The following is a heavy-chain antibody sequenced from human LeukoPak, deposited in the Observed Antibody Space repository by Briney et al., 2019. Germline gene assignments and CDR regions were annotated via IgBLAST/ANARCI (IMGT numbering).Heavy chain of an antibody. CDR1: GFTFSSYA. CDR2: FCRSDDST. CDR3: AKVWSSWYSFEY. D-gene: IGHD6-13*01. J-gene: IGHJ4*02. Sequence: GGSLRLSCAASGFTFSSYAMSWVPQAPGKGLEWVSGFCRSDDSTYYADSVKGRFTISRDNSKNTLYLQMNSLRAEDTAVYYCAKVWSSWYSFEYWGQGTLVTVSS. V-gene: IGHV3-23*01.